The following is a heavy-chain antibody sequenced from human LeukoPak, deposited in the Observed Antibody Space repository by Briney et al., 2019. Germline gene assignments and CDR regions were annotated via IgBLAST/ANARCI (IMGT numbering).Heavy chain of an antibody. CDR2: IYTSGST. D-gene: IGHD3-10*01. V-gene: IGHV4-59*10. J-gene: IGHJ4*02. CDR1: GGSFSGYY. CDR3: ARGRYYGSGSDSFDY. Sequence: SETLSLTCAVYGGSFSGYYWSWIRQPAGKGLEWIGRIYTSGSTNYNPSLKSRVTISVDTSKNQFSLKLSSVTAADTAVYYCARGRYYGSGSDSFDYWGQGTLVTVSS.